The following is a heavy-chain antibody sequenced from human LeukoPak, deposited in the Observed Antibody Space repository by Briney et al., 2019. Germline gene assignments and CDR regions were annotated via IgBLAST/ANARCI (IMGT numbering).Heavy chain of an antibody. Sequence: PGGSLRLSCAASGFTFSNAWMSWVRQAPGKGLEWVGRIKSKTDGGTTDYAAPVKGRFTISRDDSKNTLYLQMNSLKTEDTAVYYCTTGRRFLEWLLYWGQGTLVTVSS. CDR2: IKSKTDGGTT. D-gene: IGHD3-3*01. CDR3: TTGRRFLEWLLY. V-gene: IGHV3-15*01. CDR1: GFTFSNAW. J-gene: IGHJ4*02.